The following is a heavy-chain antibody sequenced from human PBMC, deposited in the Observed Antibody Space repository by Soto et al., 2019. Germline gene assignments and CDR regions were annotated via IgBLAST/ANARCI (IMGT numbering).Heavy chain of an antibody. CDR3: TKDTKSRAQGWALDY. D-gene: IGHD2-15*01. CDR2: IVPVFGIA. Sequence: QVRLVQSGAEVKKTGSSVKVSCKVSGGTFNSFPISWVRQAPGQGLEWMGGIVPVFGIANYAQEFLGRVTITADRATTTSYMELSSLRSDDTAVYYCTKDTKSRAQGWALDYWGQGTQVFVS. V-gene: IGHV1-69*17. CDR1: GGTFNSFP. J-gene: IGHJ4*02.